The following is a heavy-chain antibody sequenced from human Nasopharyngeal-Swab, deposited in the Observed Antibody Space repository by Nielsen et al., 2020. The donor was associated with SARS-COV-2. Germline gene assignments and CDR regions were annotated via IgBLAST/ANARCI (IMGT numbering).Heavy chain of an antibody. CDR3: ARDRTTSPGDYYMDV. J-gene: IGHJ6*03. CDR1: GLSFRTYG. CDR2: IRGYNGNT. Sequence: ASVKVSCKASGLSFRTYGFSWVRQAPGQGLEWMGWIRGYNGNTNYAGKFQGRVTLTTDTSTSTVYMELRSLRSDDTAVYYCARDRTTSPGDYYMDVWGKGTTVTVSS. D-gene: IGHD4-11*01. V-gene: IGHV1-18*01.